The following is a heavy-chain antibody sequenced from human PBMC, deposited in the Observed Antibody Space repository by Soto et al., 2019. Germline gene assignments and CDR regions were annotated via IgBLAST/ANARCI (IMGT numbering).Heavy chain of an antibody. CDR1: GFTFSSYA. J-gene: IGHJ6*02. CDR3: ARDIVEEWLFPYYYYYYGMDV. V-gene: IGHV3-30-3*01. D-gene: IGHD3-3*01. CDR2: ISYDGSNK. Sequence: QVQLVESGGGVVQPGRSLRLSCAASGFTFSSYAMHWVRQAPGKGLEWVAVISYDGSNKYYADSVKGRFTISRDNSKNTLYLQMNSLRAEDTAVYYCARDIVEEWLFPYYYYYYGMDVWGQGTTVTVSS.